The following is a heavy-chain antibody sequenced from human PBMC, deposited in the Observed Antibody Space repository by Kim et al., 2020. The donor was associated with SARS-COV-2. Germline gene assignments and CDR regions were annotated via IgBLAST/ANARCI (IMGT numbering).Heavy chain of an antibody. CDR3: ARLVVTAEGFQGNWFDP. CDR1: GYSFTSYW. J-gene: IGHJ5*02. D-gene: IGHD2-21*02. CDR2: IDPSDSYT. V-gene: IGHV5-10-1*01. Sequence: GESLKISCKGSGYSFTSYWISWVRQMPGKGLEWMGRIDPSDSYTNYSPSFQGHVTISADKSISTAYLQWSSLKASDTAMYYCARLVVTAEGFQGNWFDPWGQGTLVTVSS.